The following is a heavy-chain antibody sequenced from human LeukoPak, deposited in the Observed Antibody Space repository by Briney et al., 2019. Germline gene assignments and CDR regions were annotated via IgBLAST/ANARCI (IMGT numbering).Heavy chain of an antibody. V-gene: IGHV4-38-2*01. CDR1: GYSLGKNYY. Sequence: SETLSLTCAVSGYSLGKNYYWGWIRQPPGKGMAWIGRIYGTGSTTYNPSLLNRVTMSVDTSKNHFSLKLTSVTAADTAVYYCARYDSRGSASTRFDYWGQGILVTISS. D-gene: IGHD3-16*01. CDR3: ARYDSRGSASTRFDY. J-gene: IGHJ4*02. CDR2: IYGTGST.